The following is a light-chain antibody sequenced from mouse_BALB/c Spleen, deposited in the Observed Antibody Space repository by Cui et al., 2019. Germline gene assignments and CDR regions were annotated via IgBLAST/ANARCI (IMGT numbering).Light chain of an antibody. CDR3: QQYNSYPLT. CDR2: SAS. J-gene: IGKJ5*01. CDR1: QNVGTN. Sequence: IVMTQSQKFMSTSVGDRVSVTCLASQNVGTNVAWYQQKPGQSPKALIYSASYRYSGVPDRFTGSGSGTDFTLTISNVQSEDLAEYFCQQYNSYPLTFGAGTKLELK. V-gene: IGKV6-15*01.